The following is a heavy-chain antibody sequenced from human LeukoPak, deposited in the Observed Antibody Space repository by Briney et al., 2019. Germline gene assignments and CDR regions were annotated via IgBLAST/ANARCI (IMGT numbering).Heavy chain of an antibody. D-gene: IGHD2-2*01. V-gene: IGHV4-31*03. CDR2: IYYSGST. J-gene: IGHJ5*02. Sequence: SETLSLTCTVSGGSISSGGYYWSWIRQHPGKGLEWIGYIYYSGSTYYNPSLKSRVTISVDTSKNQFSLRLSSVTAADTAVYYCARTTKYQFKWAGFDPWGQGTLVTVSS. CDR3: ARTTKYQFKWAGFDP. CDR1: GGSISSGGYY.